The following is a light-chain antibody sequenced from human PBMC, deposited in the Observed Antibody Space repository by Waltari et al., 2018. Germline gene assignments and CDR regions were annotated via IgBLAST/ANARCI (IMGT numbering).Light chain of an antibody. J-gene: IGKJ5*01. CDR3: QQRSNWPIT. CDR2: DAS. Sequence: EIELTQTPATLSLSPGESAPLPCRASQSVSSYLAWYQQKPGQAPRLLIYDASNRATGIPARFSGSGSGTDFTLTISSLEPEDFAVYYCQQRSNWPITFGQGTRLEIK. V-gene: IGKV3-11*01. CDR1: QSVSSY.